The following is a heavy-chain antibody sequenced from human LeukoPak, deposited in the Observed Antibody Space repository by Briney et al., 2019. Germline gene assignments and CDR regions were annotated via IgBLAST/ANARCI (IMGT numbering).Heavy chain of an antibody. CDR2: ISGSTGDT. Sequence: ASVKVSCKASGYSFVLYGISWVRQAPGEGPEWMGWISGSTGDTNYAQKFQGRVTMTADTSSSTAYMELRSLRLDDMAVYYCATDRSYADWGQGTMVTVSS. J-gene: IGHJ4*02. CDR1: GYSFVLYG. V-gene: IGHV1-18*03. CDR3: ATDRSYAD. D-gene: IGHD3-10*01.